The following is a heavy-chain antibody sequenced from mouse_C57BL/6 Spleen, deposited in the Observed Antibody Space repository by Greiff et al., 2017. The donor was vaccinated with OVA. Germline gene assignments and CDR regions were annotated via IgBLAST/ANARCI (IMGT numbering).Heavy chain of an antibody. Sequence: QVQLQQSGAELVRPGASVTLSCKASGYTFTDYEMHWVKQTPVHGLEWIGAIDPETGGTAYNQKFKGKAILTADKSSSTAYMELRSLTSEDSAVYYCTRRGSSYYAMDYWGQGTSVTVSS. CDR3: TRRGSSYYAMDY. J-gene: IGHJ4*01. CDR1: GYTFTDYE. V-gene: IGHV1-15*01. CDR2: IDPETGGT. D-gene: IGHD1-1*01.